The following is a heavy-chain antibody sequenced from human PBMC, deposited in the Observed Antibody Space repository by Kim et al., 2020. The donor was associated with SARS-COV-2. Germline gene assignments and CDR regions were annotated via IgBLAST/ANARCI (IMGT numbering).Heavy chain of an antibody. CDR1: GYTFTSYG. V-gene: IGHV1-18*01. Sequence: ASVKVSCKASGYTFTSYGISWVRQAPGQGLEWMGWISAYNGNTNYAQKLQGRVTMTTDTSTSTAYMELRSLRSDDTAVYYCARDFSYQLLQGYYYYGMDVWGQGTTVTVSS. CDR3: ARDFSYQLLQGYYYYGMDV. CDR2: ISAYNGNT. J-gene: IGHJ6*02. D-gene: IGHD2-2*01.